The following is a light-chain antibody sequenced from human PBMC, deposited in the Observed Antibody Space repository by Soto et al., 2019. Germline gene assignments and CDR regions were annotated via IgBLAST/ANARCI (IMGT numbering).Light chain of an antibody. CDR2: GVS. V-gene: IGKV3-20*01. J-gene: IGKJ2*01. Sequence: IVLTQSPGTLSLSPGERATLSCRASQSLRTSYLAWYQQRHGQAPRLLIYGVSNRATGVPDRFRGTGSGTDFTLIISRLEPEDVALYYCQHYGGSFVNTFGQGTKLEI. CDR3: QHYGGSFVNT. CDR1: QSLRTSY.